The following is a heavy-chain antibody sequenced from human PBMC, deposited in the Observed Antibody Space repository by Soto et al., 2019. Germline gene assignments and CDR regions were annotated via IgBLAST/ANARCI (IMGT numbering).Heavy chain of an antibody. Sequence: SCKVSGYTLTELSMHWVRQAPGKGLEWMGGFDPEDGETIYAQKFQGRVTITADESTSTAYMELSSLRSEDTAVYYCASLVPAAISYFDYWGQGTLVTVSS. J-gene: IGHJ4*02. V-gene: IGHV1-24*01. CDR1: GYTLTELS. D-gene: IGHD2-2*02. CDR3: ASLVPAAISYFDY. CDR2: FDPEDGET.